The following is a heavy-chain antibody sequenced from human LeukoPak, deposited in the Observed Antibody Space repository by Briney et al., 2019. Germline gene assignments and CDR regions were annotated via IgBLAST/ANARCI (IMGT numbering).Heavy chain of an antibody. Sequence: NSSETLSLTCTVSGYPISSGYYWGWIRQPPGKGLEWIGSIYYSGNTYYNASLKSQVSISIDTSKNQFSLRLTSVTAADTAVYYCARQTGSGLFILPGGQGTLVTVSS. CDR3: ARQTGSGLFILP. J-gene: IGHJ4*02. V-gene: IGHV4-38-2*02. D-gene: IGHD3/OR15-3a*01. CDR1: GYPISSGYY. CDR2: IYYSGNT.